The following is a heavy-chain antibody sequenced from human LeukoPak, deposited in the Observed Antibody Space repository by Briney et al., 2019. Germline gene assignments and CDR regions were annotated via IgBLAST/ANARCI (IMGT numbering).Heavy chain of an antibody. CDR3: ARDTRDYYDGMDV. D-gene: IGHD3-22*01. V-gene: IGHV4-34*01. J-gene: IGHJ6*02. CDR2: INHSGST. Sequence: SETLSLTCAVYGGSFSGYYWSWIRQPPGKGLEWIGEINHSGSTNYNPSLKSRVTISVDTSKNQFSLKLSSVTAADTAVYYCARDTRDYYDGMDVWGQGTTVTVSS. CDR1: GGSFSGYY.